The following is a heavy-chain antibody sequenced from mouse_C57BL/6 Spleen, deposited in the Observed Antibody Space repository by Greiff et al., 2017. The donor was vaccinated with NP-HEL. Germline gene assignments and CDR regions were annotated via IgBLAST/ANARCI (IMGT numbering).Heavy chain of an antibody. CDR3: ARETGTSFAY. J-gene: IGHJ3*01. V-gene: IGHV1-64*01. CDR2: IHPNSGST. CDR1: GYTFTSYW. D-gene: IGHD4-1*01. Sequence: VQLKQPGAELVKPGASVKLSCKASGYTFTSYWMHWVKQRPGQGLEWIGMIHPNSGSTNYNEKFKSKATLTVDKSSSTAYMQLSSLTSEDSAVYYCARETGTSFAYWGKGTLVTVSA.